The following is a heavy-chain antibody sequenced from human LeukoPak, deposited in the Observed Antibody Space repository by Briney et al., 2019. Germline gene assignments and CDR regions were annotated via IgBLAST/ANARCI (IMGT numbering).Heavy chain of an antibody. J-gene: IGHJ4*02. V-gene: IGHV3-7*05. CDR2: IKPDGSEK. CDR1: GFPFSSYW. D-gene: IGHD5-24*01. Sequence: GGSLRLSCAASGFPFSSYWMSWVRQAPGKGLEWVANIKPDGSEKSYVDSVKGRFTISRDNAKDSLYLQMNSLRAEDTAVYYCARGQMAGYWGQGTLATVSS. CDR3: ARGQMAGY.